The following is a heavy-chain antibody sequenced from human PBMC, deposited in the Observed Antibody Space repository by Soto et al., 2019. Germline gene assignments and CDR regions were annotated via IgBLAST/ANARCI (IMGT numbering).Heavy chain of an antibody. V-gene: IGHV1-69*04. Sequence: SVKVSCKASGGTFSSYIISWVRQAPGQGLEWMGRIIPILGIANYAQKFQGRVTITADKSTSTAYMELSSLRSEDTAVYYCAREGAAADGQFDYWGQGTLVTVSS. D-gene: IGHD6-13*01. J-gene: IGHJ4*02. CDR2: IIPILGIA. CDR3: AREGAAADGQFDY. CDR1: GGTFSSYI.